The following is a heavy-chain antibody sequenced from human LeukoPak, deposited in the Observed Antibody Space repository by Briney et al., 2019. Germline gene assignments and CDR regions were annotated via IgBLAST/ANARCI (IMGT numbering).Heavy chain of an antibody. CDR3: ARDFSWTGDYYYYGMDV. CDR2: IIPILGIA. J-gene: IGHJ6*02. D-gene: IGHD3/OR15-3a*01. Sequence: SVKVSCKASGYTFTSYYMHWVRQAPGQGLEWMGRIIPILGIANYAQKFQGRVTITADKSTSTAYMELSSLRSEDTAVYYCARDFSWTGDYYYYGMDVWGQGTTVTVSS. CDR1: GYTFTSYY. V-gene: IGHV1-69*04.